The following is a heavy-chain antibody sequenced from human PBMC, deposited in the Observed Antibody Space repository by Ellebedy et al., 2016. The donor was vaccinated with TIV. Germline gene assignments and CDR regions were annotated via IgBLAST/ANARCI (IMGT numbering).Heavy chain of an antibody. CDR1: SGSISGSDFY. V-gene: IGHV4-39*01. CDR3: VTSLLIFSCEKCYFDL. Sequence: SETLSLTCTVSSGSISGSDFYWGWIRQPPGKGLEWIGNIFDTGSTYYNPSLKSRVTISVDTSKNQFSLKLSSVTAADTAVYYCVTSLLIFSCEKCYFDLWGRGTVVTVSS. CDR2: IFDTGST. D-gene: IGHD3/OR15-3a*01. J-gene: IGHJ2*01.